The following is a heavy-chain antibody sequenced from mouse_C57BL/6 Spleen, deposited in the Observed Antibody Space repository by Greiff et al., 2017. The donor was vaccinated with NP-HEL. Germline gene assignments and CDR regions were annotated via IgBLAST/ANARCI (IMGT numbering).Heavy chain of an antibody. V-gene: IGHV5-4*01. D-gene: IGHD2-3*01. J-gene: IGHJ4*01. CDR2: ISDGGSYT. CDR1: GFTFSSYA. CDR3: AREGGYYDYAMDY. Sequence: EVKLMESGGGLVKPGGSLKLSCAASGFTFSSYAMSWVRQTPEKRLEWVATISDGGSYTYYPDNVKGRFTISRDNAKNNLYLQMSHLKSEDTAMYYCAREGGYYDYAMDYWGQGTSVTVSS.